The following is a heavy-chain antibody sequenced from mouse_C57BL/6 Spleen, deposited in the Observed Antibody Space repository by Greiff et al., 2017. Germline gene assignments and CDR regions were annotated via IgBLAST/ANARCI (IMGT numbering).Heavy chain of an antibody. Sequence: VQLQQPGAELVRPGTSVKLSCKASGYTFTSYWMHWVKQRPGQGLEWIGVIDPSDSYTNYNQKFKGKATLTVDTSSSTAYMQLSSLTSEDSAVYYCVHYYGSRGAYWGQGTLVTVSA. D-gene: IGHD1-1*01. CDR1: GYTFTSYW. V-gene: IGHV1-59*01. CDR3: VHYYGSRGAY. CDR2: IDPSDSYT. J-gene: IGHJ3*01.